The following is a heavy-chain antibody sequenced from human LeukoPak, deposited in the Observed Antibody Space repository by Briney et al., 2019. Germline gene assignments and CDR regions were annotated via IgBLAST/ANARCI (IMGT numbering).Heavy chain of an antibody. J-gene: IGHJ3*02. CDR3: ARDRVTIFGVVRDFAFDI. Sequence: ASVKVSCKASGGTFSSYAISWVQQAPGQGLEWMGGIIPIFGTANYAQKFQGRVTITADDSTSTAYMELSSLRSEDTAVYYCARDRVTIFGVVRDFAFDIWGQGTMVTVSS. D-gene: IGHD3-3*01. CDR2: IIPIFGTA. CDR1: GGTFSSYA. V-gene: IGHV1-69*01.